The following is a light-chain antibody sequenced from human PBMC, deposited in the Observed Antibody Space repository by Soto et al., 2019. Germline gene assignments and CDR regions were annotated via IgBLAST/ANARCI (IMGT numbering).Light chain of an antibody. J-gene: IGLJ2*01. V-gene: IGLV1-51*01. Sequence: QSVLPQPPAVSAAPGQMVTISCSGTSSNIGSTYVSWYQHLPGTAPKLLIYDNNKRPSEIPARFSGSKSGTSATLGITGLQTGDEADYYCAAWDTSLHALILGCGTKLTVL. CDR3: AAWDTSLHALI. CDR1: SSNIGSTY. CDR2: DNN.